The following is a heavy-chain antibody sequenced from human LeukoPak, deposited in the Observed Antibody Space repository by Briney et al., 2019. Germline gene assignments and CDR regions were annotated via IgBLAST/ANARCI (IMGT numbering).Heavy chain of an antibody. CDR2: ISSSSSYI. Sequence: PGGSLRLSCAASGSTFSSYSMNWVRQAPGKGLEWVSSISSSSSYIYYADSVKGRFTISRDNAKNSLYLQMNSLRAEDTAVYYCARVPYSSGWYAVYYFDYWGQGTLVTVSS. CDR1: GSTFSSYS. D-gene: IGHD6-19*01. J-gene: IGHJ4*02. V-gene: IGHV3-21*01. CDR3: ARVPYSSGWYAVYYFDY.